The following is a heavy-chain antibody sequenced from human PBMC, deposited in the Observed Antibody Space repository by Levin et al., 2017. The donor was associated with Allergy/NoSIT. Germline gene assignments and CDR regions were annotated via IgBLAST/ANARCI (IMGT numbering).Heavy chain of an antibody. CDR2: LYYSGST. CDR1: GDSISSYH. V-gene: IGHV4-59*01. Sequence: SETLSLTCTVSGDSISSYHWNWLRQPPGKELEWIGCLYYSGSTKYNPSLKSRVTISVDATKNQFSLKLSSVTAADTAVYYCARDQGSSGWYGWIDSWGQGTLVTVSS. D-gene: IGHD6-19*01. CDR3: ARDQGSSGWYGWIDS. J-gene: IGHJ5*01.